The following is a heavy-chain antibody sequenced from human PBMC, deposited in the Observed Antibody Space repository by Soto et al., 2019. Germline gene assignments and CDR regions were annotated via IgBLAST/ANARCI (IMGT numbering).Heavy chain of an antibody. J-gene: IGHJ4*02. CDR2: IYWDDDK. V-gene: IGHV2-5*02. Sequence: QITLKESGPTLVKPTQTLTLTCTFSGFSLSTSGVGVGWIRQPPGKALEWLALIYWDDDKRYSPSLKSRLTXTKXTSKNQVVLTMTNMDPVDTATYYCARSGYSYSYHYWGQGTLVTVSS. CDR1: GFSLSTSGVG. D-gene: IGHD5-18*01. CDR3: ARSGYSYSYHY.